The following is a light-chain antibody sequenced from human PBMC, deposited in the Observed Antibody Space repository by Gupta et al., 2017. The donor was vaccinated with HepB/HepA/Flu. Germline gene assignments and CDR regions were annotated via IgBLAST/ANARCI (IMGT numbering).Light chain of an antibody. CDR3: QHYGGSLTWT. CDR2: GAS. CDR1: QSFGSSY. V-gene: IGKV3-20*01. Sequence: VLTQSPGTLAFSPGERATLSCRASQSFGSSYLAWYQQKAGHPPRLLIYGASGRATGIPDRFSGSGSGTDFTLTISRLGPEDFAVYYCQHYGGSLTWTFGQGTKVEI. J-gene: IGKJ1*01.